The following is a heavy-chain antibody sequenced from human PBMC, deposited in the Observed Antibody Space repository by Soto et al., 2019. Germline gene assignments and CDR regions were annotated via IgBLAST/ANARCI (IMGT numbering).Heavy chain of an antibody. V-gene: IGHV4-59*08. CDR2: IYYSGST. J-gene: IGHJ5*02. CDR3: ARQPRSDILTGYYRAWFDP. CDR1: GGSISSYY. D-gene: IGHD3-9*01. Sequence: SETLSLTCTVSGGSISSYYWSWIRQPPGKGLEWIGYIYYSGSTNYNPSLKSRVTISVDTSKNQFSLKLSPVTAADTAVYYCARQPRSDILTGYYRAWFDPWGQGTLVTVSS.